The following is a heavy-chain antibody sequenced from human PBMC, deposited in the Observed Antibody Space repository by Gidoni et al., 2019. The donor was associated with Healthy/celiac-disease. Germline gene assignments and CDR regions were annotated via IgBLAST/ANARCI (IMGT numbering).Heavy chain of an antibody. D-gene: IGHD6-13*01. CDR2: ISWNSGSI. J-gene: IGHJ2*01. V-gene: IGHV3-9*01. CDR1: GFTFDDHA. Sequence: EVQRVESGGGLVQPGRSLRLSCAASGFTFDDHAMHGVRQAPGKGLAWVSGISWNSGSIGYADSVKGRFTSSRDNAKNSLYLQMNSLRAEDTALYYCAKDGAGIAAAGTGSDWYFDLWGRGTLVTVSS. CDR3: AKDGAGIAAAGTGSDWYFDL.